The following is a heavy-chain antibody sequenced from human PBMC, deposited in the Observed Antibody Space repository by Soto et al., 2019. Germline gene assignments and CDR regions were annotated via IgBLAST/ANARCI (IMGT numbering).Heavy chain of an antibody. V-gene: IGHV6-1*01. CDR1: GDSVSSNSAA. CDR2: TYYRSKWYN. CDR3: ARGRDSAFDI. J-gene: IGHJ3*02. Sequence: PSQTLSLTCAISGDSVSSNSAAWNWIRQSPLRGLEWLGRTYYRSKWYNDYAVSVESRIVINPDTSKNQFSLQLNYVTPEDTAVYYCARGRDSAFDIWGQGTMVTVSS.